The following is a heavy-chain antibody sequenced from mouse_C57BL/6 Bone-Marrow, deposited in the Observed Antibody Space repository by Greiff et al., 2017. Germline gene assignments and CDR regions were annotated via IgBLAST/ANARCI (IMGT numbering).Heavy chain of an antibody. V-gene: IGHV5-4*01. D-gene: IGHD2-4*01. CDR1: GFTFSSYA. CDR3: ARDYDYLFAY. J-gene: IGHJ3*01. CDR2: ISDGGSYT. Sequence: EVKVEESGGGLVKPGGSLKLSCAASGFTFSSYAMSWVRQTPEKRLEWVATISDGGSYTYYPDNVKGRFTISRDNAKNNLYLQMSHLKSEDTAMYYCARDYDYLFAYWGQGTLVTVSA.